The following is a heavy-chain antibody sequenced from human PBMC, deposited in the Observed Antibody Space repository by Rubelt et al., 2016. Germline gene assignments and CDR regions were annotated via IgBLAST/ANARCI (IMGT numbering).Heavy chain of an antibody. CDR2: IYHSGST. Sequence: RQPPGKGLEWIGYIYHSGSTYYNPSLKSRVTISVDTSKNQFSLKLSSVTAADTAVYYCARATITIFGVVTPKEFDYWGQGTLVTASS. CDR3: ARATITIFGVVTPKEFDY. D-gene: IGHD3-3*01. V-gene: IGHV4-30-2*04. J-gene: IGHJ4*02.